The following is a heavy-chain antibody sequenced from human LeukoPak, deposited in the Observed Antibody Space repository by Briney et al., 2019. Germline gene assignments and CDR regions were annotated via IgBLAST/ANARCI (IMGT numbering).Heavy chain of an antibody. D-gene: IGHD3-3*01. CDR2: ILYSGST. CDR3: ARHVPSTIFFNWFDP. J-gene: IGHJ5*02. Sequence: SETLSLTCTVSGGSINRSSRYYWGWIRQPPGKGLEWIGSILYSGSTYYNPSLKSRVPISVDTSNNQFSLKLPSVTAADTAVYYCARHVPSTIFFNWFDPWGQGTLVTVSS. V-gene: IGHV4-39*01. CDR1: GGSINRSSRYY.